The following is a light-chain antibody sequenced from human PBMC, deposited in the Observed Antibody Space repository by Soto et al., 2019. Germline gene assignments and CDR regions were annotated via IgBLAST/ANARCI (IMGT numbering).Light chain of an antibody. CDR3: QQYGSSPFT. CDR1: QSVNSNY. CDR2: DTS. J-gene: IGKJ3*01. Sequence: EIVLMQSPGTLSLSPGEGATLSCRASQSVNSNYLAWYQQKPGQAPTVLIFDTSRRATGVPDWFSGSRSGTDFTLTISRLAPDDFAVYYCQQYGSSPFTFGPGTKVNIK. V-gene: IGKV3-20*01.